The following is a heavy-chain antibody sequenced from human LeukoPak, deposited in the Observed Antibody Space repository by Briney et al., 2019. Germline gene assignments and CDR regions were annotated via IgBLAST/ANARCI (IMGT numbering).Heavy chain of an antibody. D-gene: IGHD3-22*01. Sequence: PSETLSLTCSVSGVSISGYYWSWIRQPPGKGLEWIGYIYDSGSTNYNPSLKSRVTMSADTSKNQFSLRLSSVTAADTAVYYCARYYYDSSGYYAFDIWGQGTMVTVSS. V-gene: IGHV4-59*01. CDR3: ARYYYDSSGYYAFDI. CDR1: GVSISGYY. J-gene: IGHJ3*02. CDR2: IYDSGST.